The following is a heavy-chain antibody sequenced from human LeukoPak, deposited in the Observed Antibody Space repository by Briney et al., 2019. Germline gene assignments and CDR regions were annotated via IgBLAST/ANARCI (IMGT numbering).Heavy chain of an antibody. CDR3: ARGTYGSSWQLEHFDY. CDR1: GGSISSSSYY. Sequence: SETLSLTCTVSGGSISSSSYYWGWIRQPPGKWLEWIGSIYYSGSTYYNPSLKSRVTISVDTSKNQFSLKLSSLTAADTAVYYCARGTYGSSWQLEHFDYWGQGTLVTVSS. V-gene: IGHV4-39*07. CDR2: IYYSGST. J-gene: IGHJ4*02. D-gene: IGHD6-13*01.